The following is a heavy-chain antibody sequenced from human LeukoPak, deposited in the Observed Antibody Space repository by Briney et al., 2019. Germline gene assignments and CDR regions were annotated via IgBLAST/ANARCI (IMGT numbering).Heavy chain of an antibody. V-gene: IGHV4-39*01. CDR1: GGSFSSTSYF. Sequence: NPSEPLSLTCTVSGGSFSSTSYFWGWIRQPPEKGLVWIGIIYYSGSTSYNPSLKSRVTISRHTSKNQFSLKLSSVTAADTAVYYCARRRLAASALDYWGQGTLVTVSS. CDR3: ARRRLAASALDY. D-gene: IGHD6-13*01. J-gene: IGHJ4*02. CDR2: IYYSGST.